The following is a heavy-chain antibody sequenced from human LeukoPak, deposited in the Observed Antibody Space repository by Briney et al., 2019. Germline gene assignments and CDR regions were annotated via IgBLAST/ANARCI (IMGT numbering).Heavy chain of an antibody. CDR1: GGSTSRYY. CDR3: ARVGGYSGYDPIDY. Sequence: SETLSLTCTVSGGSTSRYYWSWIRQPPEKGLEWIGYIYYSGNTNYNPSLKSRVTISVDTSKSQFSLKLSSVTAADTAVYYCARVGGYSGYDPIDYWGQGTLVTVSS. CDR2: IYYSGNT. D-gene: IGHD5-12*01. J-gene: IGHJ4*02. V-gene: IGHV4-59*01.